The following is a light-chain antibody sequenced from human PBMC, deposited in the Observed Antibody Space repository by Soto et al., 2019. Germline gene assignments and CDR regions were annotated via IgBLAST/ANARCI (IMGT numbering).Light chain of an antibody. CDR2: DVS. V-gene: IGLV2-14*01. CDR3: SSYSSSRTVV. Sequence: QSALTQPASVSGSPGQSITISCTGTSSDVGGYNFVSWYQHQAKAPKLLIYDVSDQPSGVSNCVSDSKSGNTAALTISGRQAEAESDYYCSSYSSSRTVVFGTGTKLTVL. J-gene: IGLJ1*01. CDR1: SSDVGGYNF.